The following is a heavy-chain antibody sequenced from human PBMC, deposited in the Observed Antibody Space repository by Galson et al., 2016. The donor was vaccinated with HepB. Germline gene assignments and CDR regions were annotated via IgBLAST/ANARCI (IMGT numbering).Heavy chain of an antibody. Sequence: SLRLSCAASGFTFDSYAMTWVRQAPAKGLEWVSAISGSGNDRYYADSVKGRFTISRDNSKNTLYLQMNNATVDDTAVYFCAKERGSSDWYALPLESWGQGSLVTVSS. CDR2: ISGSGNDR. CDR3: AKERGSSDWYALPLES. V-gene: IGHV3-23*01. CDR1: GFTFDSYA. J-gene: IGHJ5*02. D-gene: IGHD6-19*01.